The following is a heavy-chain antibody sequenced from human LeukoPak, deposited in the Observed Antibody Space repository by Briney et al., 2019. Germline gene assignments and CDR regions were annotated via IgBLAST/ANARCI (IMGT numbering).Heavy chain of an antibody. D-gene: IGHD3-22*01. CDR2: IYTSGST. J-gene: IGHJ5*02. Sequence: SQTLSLTCTVSGGSISSGSYYWSWIRQPAGKGLEWIGRIYTSGSTNYNPPLKSRVTVSLDTSRNQFSLKLTSVTAADTAVCYCARDLVVPPYNWFDPWGQGTLVTVSS. CDR1: GGSISSGSYY. V-gene: IGHV4-61*02. CDR3: ARDLVVPPYNWFDP.